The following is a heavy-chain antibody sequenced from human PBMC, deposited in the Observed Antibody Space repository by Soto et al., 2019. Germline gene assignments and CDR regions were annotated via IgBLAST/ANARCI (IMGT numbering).Heavy chain of an antibody. CDR1: GGSISSGGYY. CDR2: IYYSGST. CDR3: ARSSDTAMEAPRGEFDY. J-gene: IGHJ4*02. Sequence: PSETLSLTCTVSGGSISSGGYYWSWIRQHPGNGLEWIGYIYYSGSTYYNPSLKSRVTISVDTSKNQFSLKLSSVTAADTAVYYCARSSDTAMEAPRGEFDYWGQGTLVTVSS. V-gene: IGHV4-31*03. D-gene: IGHD5-18*01.